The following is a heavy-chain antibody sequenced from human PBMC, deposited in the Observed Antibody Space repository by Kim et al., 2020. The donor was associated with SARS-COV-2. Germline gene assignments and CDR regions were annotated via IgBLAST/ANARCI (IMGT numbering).Heavy chain of an antibody. V-gene: IGHV4-34*01. CDR2: INHSGST. J-gene: IGHJ3*02. CDR1: GGSFSGYY. D-gene: IGHD6-13*01. Sequence: SENLSLTCAVYGGSFSGYYWSWIRQPPGKGLEWIGEINHSGSTNYNPSLKSRVTISVDTSKNQFSLKLSSVTAADTAVYYCASEGLTDPGTKQQPEDAFDIWGQGTMVTVSS. CDR3: ASEGLTDPGTKQQPEDAFDI.